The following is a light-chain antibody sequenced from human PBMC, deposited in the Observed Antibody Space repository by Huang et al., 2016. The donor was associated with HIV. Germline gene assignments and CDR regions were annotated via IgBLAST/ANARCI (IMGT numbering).Light chain of an antibody. V-gene: IGKV3-15*01. CDR2: GAA. CDR1: QSVSSN. Sequence: EIVMTQSPATLSVSPGERATLSCRASQSVSSNLAWYQKKPGQAPRLRIYGAATRATGIPARFSGRWSGTEFTLTISSLQSEDFAVYYCQQYNNWPRTFGQGTKVEIK. J-gene: IGKJ1*01. CDR3: QQYNNWPRT.